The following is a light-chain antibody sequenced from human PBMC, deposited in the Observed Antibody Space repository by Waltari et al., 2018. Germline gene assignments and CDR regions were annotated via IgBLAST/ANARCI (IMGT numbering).Light chain of an antibody. J-gene: IGLJ2*01. V-gene: IGLV1-47*01. CDR3: AAWDDSLSGPV. CDR1: SSNLGSNY. Sequence: QSVLTQPPSASETPGQRVTIPCSGSSSNLGSNYVYWYQHLPGTAPKLLIYRNNQRPSGVPDRFSGSKSGTSASLAISGLRSEDEADYYCAAWDDSLSGPVFGGGTKLTVL. CDR2: RNN.